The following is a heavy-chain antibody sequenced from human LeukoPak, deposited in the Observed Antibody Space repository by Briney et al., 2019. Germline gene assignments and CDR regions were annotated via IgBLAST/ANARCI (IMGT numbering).Heavy chain of an antibody. CDR3: VKRAVSGAGTITQFYFDY. CDR1: GFTFSSYA. J-gene: IGHJ4*02. V-gene: IGHV3-64D*06. D-gene: IGHD3-10*01. CDR2: MSSNGGST. Sequence: GNSLRLSCAVSGFTFSSYAMQWVRQAPGKGLEYVSGMSSNGGSTYYADSVKGRFTISRDTSKNTLYLQMSSLRTEDTAVYYCVKRAVSGAGTITQFYFDYWGQGTLVTVSS.